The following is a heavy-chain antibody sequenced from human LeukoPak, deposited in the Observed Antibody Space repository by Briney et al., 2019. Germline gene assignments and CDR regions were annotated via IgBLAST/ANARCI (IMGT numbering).Heavy chain of an antibody. J-gene: IGHJ4*02. CDR3: ARFHTSGYYRHFDF. CDR2: IYHSGST. Sequence: SETLSLTCAVSGGSISSGGYSWSWIRQPPGKGLEWIGYIYHSGSTYYNPSLKSRVTISVDTSKNQFSLKLSSVTAADTAVYYCARFHTSGYYRHFDFWGQGTLVTVSS. V-gene: IGHV4-30-2*05. CDR1: GGSISSGGYS. D-gene: IGHD3-22*01.